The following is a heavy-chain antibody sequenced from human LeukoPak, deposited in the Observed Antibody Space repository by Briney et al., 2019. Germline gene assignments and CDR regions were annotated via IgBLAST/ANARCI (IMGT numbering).Heavy chain of an antibody. V-gene: IGHV3-23*01. J-gene: IGHJ4*02. CDR3: AKDSRYDSTTRDYFDY. D-gene: IGHD2/OR15-2a*01. CDR2: ISGSGIST. CDR1: GFTFSSYA. Sequence: GGSLRLSCAASGFTFSSYAMSWVRQAPGKGLEWVSAISGSGISTYYADSVKGRFTFSRDNSKNTLFLQMDSLRAEDAAVYYCAKDSRYDSTTRDYFDYWGQGTLVTVSS.